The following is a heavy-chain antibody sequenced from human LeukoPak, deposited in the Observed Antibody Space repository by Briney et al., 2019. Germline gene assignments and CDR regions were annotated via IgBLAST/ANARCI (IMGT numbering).Heavy chain of an antibody. CDR3: AKDWDGGYLLFLDY. D-gene: IGHD2/OR15-2a*01. CDR2: ISGSGGST. J-gene: IGHJ4*02. CDR1: GFTFSSYA. Sequence: GGSLRLSCAASGFTFSSYAMSWVRQAPGKGLEWVSAISGSGGSTYYADSVKGRFTISRDNSKNTLYLQMNSLRAEDTAVYYCAKDWDGGYLLFLDYWGQGTLVTVSS. V-gene: IGHV3-23*01.